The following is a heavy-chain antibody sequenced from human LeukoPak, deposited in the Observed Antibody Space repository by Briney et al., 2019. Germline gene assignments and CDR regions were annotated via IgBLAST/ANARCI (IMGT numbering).Heavy chain of an antibody. CDR2: INTAGSAV. D-gene: IGHD3-10*01. V-gene: IGHV3-48*01. Sequence: GGSLRLSCVASGFSFSTYNMLWVRQTPGKGLEWLFYINTAGSAVHYADSVKDRFTFSRDNAKNSLYLQMNSLRVEDTAIYYCSGGGSRGDWFDYWGQGTRVTVSS. CDR3: SGGGSRGDWFDY. J-gene: IGHJ5*01. CDR1: GFSFSTYN.